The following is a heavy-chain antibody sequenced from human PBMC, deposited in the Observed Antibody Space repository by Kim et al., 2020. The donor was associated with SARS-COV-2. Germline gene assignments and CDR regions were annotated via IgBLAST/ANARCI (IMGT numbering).Heavy chain of an antibody. D-gene: IGHD1-26*01. CDR3: VRDPGGREFDK. Sequence: GGSLRLSCAASGFLLTSYDMHWVRQVRVKGLEWVSHIAILGETHHSDSVKGRFTIFREEAKSSLYLQMNSLGAGDTAVYYCVRDPGGREFDKWGQGTLVTVSS. V-gene: IGHV3-13*01. CDR2: IAILGET. CDR1: GFLLTSYD. J-gene: IGHJ4*02.